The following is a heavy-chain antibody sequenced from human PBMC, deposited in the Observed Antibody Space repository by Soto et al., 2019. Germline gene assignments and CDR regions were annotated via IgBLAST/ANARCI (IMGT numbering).Heavy chain of an antibody. J-gene: IGHJ4*02. CDR3: ARVPQDYGDYLDY. V-gene: IGHV3-33*01. Sequence: QVQLVESGGGVVQPGRSLRLSCAASGFTFSSYGMHWVRQAPGKGLEWVAVIWYDGSNKYYADSVKGRFTISRDNSKNTLYLPMNSLRAEDTAVYYCARVPQDYGDYLDYWGQGTLVTVSS. CDR2: IWYDGSNK. CDR1: GFTFSSYG. D-gene: IGHD4-17*01.